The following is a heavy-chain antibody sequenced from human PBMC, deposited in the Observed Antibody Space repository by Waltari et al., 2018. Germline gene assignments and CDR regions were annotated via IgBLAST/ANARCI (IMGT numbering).Heavy chain of an antibody. D-gene: IGHD2-15*01. CDR3: AEDVWKRGISAFDI. CDR2: ISGSGGST. J-gene: IGHJ3*02. CDR1: GFTFSSYA. Sequence: EVQLLESGGGLVQPGGSLRLSCAASGFTFSSYAMSWVRQAPGKGLEWVSAISGSGGSTYYADSVKGRFTISRDNSKNTLYLQMNSLRTEDTALYYCAEDVWKRGISAFDIWGQGTMVTVSS. V-gene: IGHV3-23*01.